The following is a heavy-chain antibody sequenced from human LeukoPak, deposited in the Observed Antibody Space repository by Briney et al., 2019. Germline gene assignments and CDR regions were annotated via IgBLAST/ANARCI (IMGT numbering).Heavy chain of an antibody. Sequence: GGSPRLSCAASGFTFSNAWMSWVRQAPGKGLEWVGHIKSKTDGGTTDYAAPVKGRFTISRDDSKDTLYLQVNSLKTEDTAVYYCTTAYYYGTGGAHHWGQGTLVTVSS. D-gene: IGHD3-10*01. V-gene: IGHV3-15*01. CDR2: IKSKTDGGTT. J-gene: IGHJ5*02. CDR3: TTAYYYGTGGAHH. CDR1: GFTFSNAW.